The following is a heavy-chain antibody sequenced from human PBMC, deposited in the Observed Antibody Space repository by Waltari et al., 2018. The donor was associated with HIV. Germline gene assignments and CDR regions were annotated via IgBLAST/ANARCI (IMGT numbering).Heavy chain of an antibody. CDR1: GGSISSYY. V-gene: IGHV4-59*01. Sequence: QVQLQESGPGLVKPSETLSLTCNVSGGSISSYYWSWIRQPPGKGLEWIGYIDYSGTTNYNPSLKSRVTISLDTSKNQFSLKLSAVTAADTAVDYCARRKGYGDYGGGFYFDYWGQGTLVTVSS. D-gene: IGHD4-17*01. CDR3: ARRKGYGDYGGGFYFDY. J-gene: IGHJ4*02. CDR2: IDYSGTT.